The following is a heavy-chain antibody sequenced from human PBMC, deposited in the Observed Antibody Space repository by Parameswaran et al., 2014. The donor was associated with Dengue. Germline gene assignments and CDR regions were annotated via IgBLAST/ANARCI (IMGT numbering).Heavy chain of an antibody. CDR2: INSDGSST. J-gene: IGHJ4*02. V-gene: IGHV3-74*01. CDR3: AKGGWGFDY. D-gene: IGHD7-27*01. Sequence: WIRQPPGKGLVWVSRINSDGSSTSYADSVKGRFTISRDNAKNTLYLQMNSLRAEDTAVYYCAKGGWGFDYWGQGTLITVSS.